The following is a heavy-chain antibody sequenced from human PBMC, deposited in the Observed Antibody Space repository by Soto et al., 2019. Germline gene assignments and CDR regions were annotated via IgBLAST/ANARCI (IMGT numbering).Heavy chain of an antibody. V-gene: IGHV3-74*01. J-gene: IGHJ4*02. D-gene: IGHD3-16*01. Sequence: EVQLVESGGGLVQPGESLRLSCAASGFTFNNYWMHWVRQSPGKGLVWVSHIDTDGRSATYADSVKGRFTISRDNAKNTLYLQMNNLRAEDTAVYYCAKTCRGCWTFPSWGQGTLVSVSS. CDR2: IDTDGRSA. CDR3: AKTCRGCWTFPS. CDR1: GFTFNNYW.